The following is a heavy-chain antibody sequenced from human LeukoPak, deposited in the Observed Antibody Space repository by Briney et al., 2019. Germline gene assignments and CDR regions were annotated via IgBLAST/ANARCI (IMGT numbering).Heavy chain of an antibody. Sequence: SVKVSCKASGGTFSSYAISWVRQAPGQGLEWMGGIIPIFGTANYAQKSQGRVTVTADESTSTAYMELSSLRSEDTAVYYCASSMVRGAPGAFDIWGQGTMVTVSS. J-gene: IGHJ3*02. D-gene: IGHD3-10*01. CDR3: ASSMVRGAPGAFDI. CDR1: GGTFSSYA. CDR2: IIPIFGTA. V-gene: IGHV1-69*01.